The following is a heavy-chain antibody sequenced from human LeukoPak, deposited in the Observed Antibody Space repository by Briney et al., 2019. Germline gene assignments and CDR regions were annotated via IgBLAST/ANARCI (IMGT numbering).Heavy chain of an antibody. Sequence: PSETLSLTCTVSGGSISSYYWSWIRQPPGKGLEWIGYIYYSGSTNYNPSLKSRVTISVDTSKNQFSLKLNSVTAADTAVYYCARVPNSSGWRSYNWFDPWGQGTLVTVSS. V-gene: IGHV4-59*01. CDR3: ARVPNSSGWRSYNWFDP. CDR1: GGSISSYY. CDR2: IYYSGST. D-gene: IGHD6-19*01. J-gene: IGHJ5*02.